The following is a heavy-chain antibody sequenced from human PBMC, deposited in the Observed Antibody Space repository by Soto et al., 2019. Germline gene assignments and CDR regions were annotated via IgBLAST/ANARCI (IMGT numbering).Heavy chain of an antibody. CDR3: ARRVTMVRGVIITWDYFDY. CDR2: IYYSGST. D-gene: IGHD3-10*01. Sequence: SEALSLTCPVSGGSISSGGYYWSWIRQHPGKGLEWIGYIYYSGSTYYNPSLKSRVTISVDTSKNQFSLKLSSVTAADTAVYYCARRVTMVRGVIITWDYFDYWGQGTLVPVSS. CDR1: GGSISSGGYY. V-gene: IGHV4-31*03. J-gene: IGHJ4*02.